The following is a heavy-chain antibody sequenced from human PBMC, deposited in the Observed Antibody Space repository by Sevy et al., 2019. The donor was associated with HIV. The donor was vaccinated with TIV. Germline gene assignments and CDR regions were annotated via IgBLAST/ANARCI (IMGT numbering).Heavy chain of an antibody. Sequence: ASVKVSCKASGYTFTGYYMHWVRQAPGQGLEWMGRINPNSGGTNYAQKFQGRVTMTRDMSISTAYMELSRLRSDDTAVYYCARGDRPSYDFWSMGVAFDIWGQGTMVTVSS. CDR2: INPNSGGT. V-gene: IGHV1-2*06. D-gene: IGHD3-3*01. J-gene: IGHJ3*02. CDR1: GYTFTGYY. CDR3: ARGDRPSYDFWSMGVAFDI.